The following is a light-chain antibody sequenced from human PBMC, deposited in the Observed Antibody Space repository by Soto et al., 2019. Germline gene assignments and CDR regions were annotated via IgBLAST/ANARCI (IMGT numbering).Light chain of an antibody. CDR2: EAC. CDR3: QQYKRFST. V-gene: IGKV1-5*02. Sequence: QITQAPPTLTACVGVRATIICRGSQSMCTTFAWYQQEAGKAPKLLIFEACTLESGVPSRFSGSGSGTELTLTVSSLQPDDFATYCCQQYKRFSTFGRGTKVDIK. CDR1: QSMCTT. J-gene: IGKJ1*01.